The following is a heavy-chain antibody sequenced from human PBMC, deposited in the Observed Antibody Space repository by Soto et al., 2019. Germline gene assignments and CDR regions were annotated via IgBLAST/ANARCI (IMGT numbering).Heavy chain of an antibody. CDR3: ARVPMIAAPPDS. Sequence: QVHLGQSGAEVKKPGASVKVSCKASGYNFIDYDINWVRQAPGQGLEWVGWVNPKSGNAGYAEKFRGRVTMTRDTSIATAYLELTGLTSEDTAVYFCARVPMIAAPPDSWGQGTLVTVSS. J-gene: IGHJ4*02. CDR2: VNPKSGNA. V-gene: IGHV1-8*02. CDR1: GYNFIDYD. D-gene: IGHD6-6*01.